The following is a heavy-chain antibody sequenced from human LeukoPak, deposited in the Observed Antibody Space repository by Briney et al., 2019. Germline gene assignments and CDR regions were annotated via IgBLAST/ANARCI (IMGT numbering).Heavy chain of an antibody. CDR1: GYTFTSYG. CDR3: ASVVRGKDYYYYMDV. CDR2: ISAYNGNT. Sequence: ASVKVSCKASGYTFTSYGISWVRQAPGQGLEWMGWISAYNGNTNYAQKLQGRVTMTTDTSTSTAYMELRSLRSDDTAVYYCASVVRGKDYYYYMDVWGKGTTVTISS. J-gene: IGHJ6*03. D-gene: IGHD3-10*01. V-gene: IGHV1-18*01.